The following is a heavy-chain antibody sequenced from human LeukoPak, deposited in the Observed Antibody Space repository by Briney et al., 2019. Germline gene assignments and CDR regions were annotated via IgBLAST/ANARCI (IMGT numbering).Heavy chain of an antibody. J-gene: IGHJ4*02. CDR2: ISGSGGST. CDR3: AKWPKVAATGSGYFDY. Sequence: GGSLRLSCAASGFTFSSYAMSWVRQAPGKGLEWVSAISGSGGSTYSADSVKGRFTISRDNSKNTLYLQMNSLRAEDTAVYYCAKWPKVAATGSGYFDYWGQGALVTVSS. V-gene: IGHV3-23*01. D-gene: IGHD2-15*01. CDR1: GFTFSSYA.